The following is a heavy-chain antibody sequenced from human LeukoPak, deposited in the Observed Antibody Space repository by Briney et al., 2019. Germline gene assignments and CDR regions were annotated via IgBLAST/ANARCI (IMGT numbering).Heavy chain of an antibody. V-gene: IGHV1-18*01. J-gene: IGHJ3*02. CDR1: GYTFTSYD. CDR3: ARGFYCSGGGCYAGALDI. CDR2: ITAYNGNT. Sequence: ASVKVSCKASGYTFTSYDISWVRQAPGQGLEWVGWITAYNGNTKYAQKLQGRVTLTTDTSTSTAYMELRSLRSDDTAVYYCARGFYCSGGGCYAGALDIWGQGTMVTVSS. D-gene: IGHD2-15*01.